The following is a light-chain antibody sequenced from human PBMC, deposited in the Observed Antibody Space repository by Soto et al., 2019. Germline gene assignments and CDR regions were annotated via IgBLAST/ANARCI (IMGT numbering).Light chain of an antibody. CDR3: MQALQSPLT. Sequence: DIVMTQSPLSLPVTPGEPASISCRSSQSLLLSNGYNYLDWYLQKPGQSPQLLIYLGSNRASGVPDRFRGRGSGTDFTLKISRVEAEDVGVYYCMQALQSPLTFGGGTKVEIK. J-gene: IGKJ4*01. V-gene: IGKV2-28*01. CDR1: QSLLLSNGYNY. CDR2: LGS.